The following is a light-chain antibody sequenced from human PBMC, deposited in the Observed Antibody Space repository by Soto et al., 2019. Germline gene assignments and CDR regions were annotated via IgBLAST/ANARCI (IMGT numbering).Light chain of an antibody. V-gene: IGLV2-14*01. Sequence: QSALTQPASVSGSPGQSITISCTGTSSDVGGYNYVSWYQQHPGKAPKLMIYDVSNRPSGVSNRFSGSKSGNTASLTISGLQAEDGADYYCSSYTSSRKVVFGGGTKLTVL. CDR3: SSYTSSRKVV. J-gene: IGLJ2*01. CDR2: DVS. CDR1: SSDVGGYNY.